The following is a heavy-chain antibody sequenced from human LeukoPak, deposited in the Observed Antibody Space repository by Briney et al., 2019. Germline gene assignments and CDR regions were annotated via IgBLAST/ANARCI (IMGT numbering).Heavy chain of an antibody. V-gene: IGHV1-69*05. CDR2: IIPIFGTA. D-gene: IGHD2-15*01. CDR3: ASTPCSGGSCHGNYYYYMDV. J-gene: IGHJ6*03. Sequence: SVKVSCKASGGTFSSYAISWVRQAPGQGLEWMGGIIPIFGTANYAQKFQGRVTITTDESTSTVYMELSSLRSEDTAVYYCASTPCSGGSCHGNYYYYMDVWGKGTTVTVSS. CDR1: GGTFSSYA.